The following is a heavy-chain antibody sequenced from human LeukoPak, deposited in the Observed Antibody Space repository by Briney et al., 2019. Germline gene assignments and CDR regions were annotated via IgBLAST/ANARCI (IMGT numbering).Heavy chain of an antibody. CDR1: GYTFTSYY. J-gene: IGHJ4*02. CDR2: INPSGGST. Sequence: ASVKVPCKASGYTFTSYYMHWVRQAPGQGLEWMGIINPSGGSTSYAQKFQGRVTMTRDTSTSTVYMELSGLRSEDTAVYYCARDTRLLSSYDSSGYYSNPYFDYWGQGTLVTVSS. D-gene: IGHD3-22*01. CDR3: ARDTRLLSSYDSSGYYSNPYFDY. V-gene: IGHV1-46*01.